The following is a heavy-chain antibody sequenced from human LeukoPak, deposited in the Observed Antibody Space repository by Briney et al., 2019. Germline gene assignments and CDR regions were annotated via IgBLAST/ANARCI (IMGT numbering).Heavy chain of an antibody. CDR1: GYTFTGYY. Sequence: ASVKVSCKASGYTFTGYYMHWVRQAPGQGLEWMGWINPNSGGTNYAQKFQGRVTMTRDTSISTAYMELSRLRSDDTAVYYCARGPTYYGLPFDYWGQGTLVTVSS. J-gene: IGHJ4*02. V-gene: IGHV1-2*02. CDR3: ARGPTYYGLPFDY. CDR2: INPNSGGT. D-gene: IGHD4-17*01.